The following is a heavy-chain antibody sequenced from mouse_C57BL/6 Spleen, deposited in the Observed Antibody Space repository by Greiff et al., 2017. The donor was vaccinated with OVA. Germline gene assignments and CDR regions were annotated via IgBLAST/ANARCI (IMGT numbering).Heavy chain of an antibody. Sequence: DVKLQESGPGLVKPSQSLSLTCSVTGYSITSGYYWNWIRQFPGNKLEWMGYISYDGSNNYNPSLKNRISITRDTSKNQFFLKLNSVTTEDTATYYCARGGYDYDGYWYFDVWGTGTTVTVSS. J-gene: IGHJ1*03. V-gene: IGHV3-6*01. CDR1: GYSITSGYY. CDR2: ISYDGSN. D-gene: IGHD2-4*01. CDR3: ARGGYDYDGYWYFDV.